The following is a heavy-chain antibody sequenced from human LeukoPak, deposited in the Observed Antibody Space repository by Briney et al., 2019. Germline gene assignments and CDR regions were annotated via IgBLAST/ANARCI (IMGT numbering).Heavy chain of an antibody. CDR3: AREGGSSWSRGRYNWFDP. Sequence: SETLSLTCTVSGYSISSGYYWGWIRQPPGKGLEWIGSIYHSGSTNYNPSLKSRVTISVDTSKNQFSLKLSSVTAADTAVYYCAREGGSSWSRGRYNWFDPWGQGTLVTVSS. CDR1: GYSISSGYY. V-gene: IGHV4-38-2*02. D-gene: IGHD6-13*01. J-gene: IGHJ5*02. CDR2: IYHSGST.